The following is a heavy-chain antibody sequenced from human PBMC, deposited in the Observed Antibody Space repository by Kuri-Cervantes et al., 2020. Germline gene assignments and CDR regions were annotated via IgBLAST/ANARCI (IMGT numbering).Heavy chain of an antibody. CDR3: ARIAKYYYDSSGYYVFDY. Sequence: SGPTLVKPTQTLTLTCTFSGFSLSTSGVGVGWIRQPPGKALEWLALIYWDDDKRYGPSLKSRLTITKDTSKNQVVLTMTNMDPVDTATYYCARIAKYYYDSSGYYVFDYWGQGTLVTVSS. D-gene: IGHD3-22*01. V-gene: IGHV2-5*05. J-gene: IGHJ4*02. CDR1: GFSLSTSGVG. CDR2: IYWDDDK.